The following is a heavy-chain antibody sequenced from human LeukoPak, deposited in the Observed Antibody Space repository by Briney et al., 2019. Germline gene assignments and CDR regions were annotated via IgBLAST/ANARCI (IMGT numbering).Heavy chain of an antibody. Sequence: SQTLSLTCTVSGDSVSSPNSYWTWIRQPAGKGLEWIGRIYSKGATNYNPSLKSRITISLDTSKNQLSLQLISVTAADTAVYYCARPPYCSSTSCYRAFDIWGQGTMVTASS. V-gene: IGHV4-61*02. CDR2: IYSKGAT. D-gene: IGHD2-2*01. CDR1: GDSVSSPNSY. J-gene: IGHJ3*02. CDR3: ARPPYCSSTSCYRAFDI.